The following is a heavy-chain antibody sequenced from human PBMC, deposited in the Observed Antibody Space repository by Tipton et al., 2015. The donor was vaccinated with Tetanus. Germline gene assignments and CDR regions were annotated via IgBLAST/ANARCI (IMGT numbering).Heavy chain of an antibody. Sequence: QSGAEVKKPGASVKVSCKASGYTFTGYYTHWVRQAPGQGLEWMGWINPNSGGTNYAQKFQGRVTMTRDTSISTAYMEVSRLRSDDTAIYYCARGMDYDSSGIDGFWGQGTLVTVSS. J-gene: IGHJ4*02. CDR1: GYTFTGYY. CDR3: ARGMDYDSSGIDGF. V-gene: IGHV1-2*02. CDR2: INPNSGGT. D-gene: IGHD3-22*01.